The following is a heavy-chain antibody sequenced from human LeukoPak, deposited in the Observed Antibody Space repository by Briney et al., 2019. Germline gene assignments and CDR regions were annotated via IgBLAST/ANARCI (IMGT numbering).Heavy chain of an antibody. D-gene: IGHD4-23*01. CDR3: ARRAGGYLHPYDY. CDR2: IYSGGTT. V-gene: IGHV3-53*01. Sequence: PGGSLRLSCAVSGFTVSGNYMSWVRQAPGKGLEWVSLIYSGGTTYYADSVKGRFTISRDNSKNTLYLQMNSLRAEDTAVYYCARRAGGYLHPYDYWGQGILVTVSS. J-gene: IGHJ4*02. CDR1: GFTVSGNY.